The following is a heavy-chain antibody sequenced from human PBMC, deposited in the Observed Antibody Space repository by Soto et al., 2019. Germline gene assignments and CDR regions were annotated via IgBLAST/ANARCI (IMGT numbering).Heavy chain of an antibody. Sequence: QVQLVQSGAEVKKPGSSVKVSCKASGGTFSSLDINWVRQAPGQGLEWMGGIIPISETTNYARIFQGRVSIVADISTSTAYMELSRLRSEDTAVYYCARALLSHSYDSGGYDSYFHAMDVWGQGTPVTVSS. CDR1: GGTFSSLD. J-gene: IGHJ6*02. CDR3: ARALLSHSYDSGGYDSYFHAMDV. V-gene: IGHV1-69*06. D-gene: IGHD3-22*01. CDR2: IIPISETT.